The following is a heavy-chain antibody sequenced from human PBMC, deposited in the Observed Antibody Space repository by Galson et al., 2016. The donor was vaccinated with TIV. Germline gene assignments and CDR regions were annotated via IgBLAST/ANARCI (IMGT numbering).Heavy chain of an antibody. D-gene: IGHD3-22*01. Sequence: QSGAEVKKPGESLKISCKGSGYSFTNSYIAWVRQMPGKGLEWMAIIYPGDSDTRYSPSFQGQVPISADKSISTAYLQWSSLKASDTAMYFCARVVTSTSPFDYWGQGTLVTVSS. V-gene: IGHV5-51*03. CDR1: GYSFTNSY. J-gene: IGHJ4*02. CDR3: ARVVTSTSPFDY. CDR2: IYPGDSDT.